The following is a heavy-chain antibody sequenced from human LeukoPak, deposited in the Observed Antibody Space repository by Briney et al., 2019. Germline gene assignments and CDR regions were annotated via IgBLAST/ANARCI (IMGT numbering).Heavy chain of an antibody. V-gene: IGHV3-30*18. Sequence: GGSLRLSCAASGFTFSSYGMHWVRQAPGKGLEWVAVISYDGSNKYYADSVKGRFTISRDNSKNTLYLQMNSLRAEDTAVYYCAKEWVGYGSGWYDYWGQGTLVTVSS. CDR3: AKEWVGYGSGWYDY. CDR1: GFTFSSYG. J-gene: IGHJ4*02. CDR2: ISYDGSNK. D-gene: IGHD6-19*01.